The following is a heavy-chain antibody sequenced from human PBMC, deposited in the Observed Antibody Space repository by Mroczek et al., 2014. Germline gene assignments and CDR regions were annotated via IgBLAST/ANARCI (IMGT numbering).Heavy chain of an antibody. CDR2: ISGSGGST. D-gene: IGHD3-3*01. CDR1: GFTFSSYA. Sequence: ESGGGLVQPGGSLRLSCAASGFTFSSYAMSWVRQAPGKGLEWVSAISGSGGSTYYADSVKGRFTISRDNSKNTLYLQMNSLRAEDTAVYHCAKDLESGRIATGAFDIWGQGTMVTVSS. J-gene: IGHJ3*02. V-gene: IGHV3-23*01. CDR3: AKDLESGRIATGAFDI.